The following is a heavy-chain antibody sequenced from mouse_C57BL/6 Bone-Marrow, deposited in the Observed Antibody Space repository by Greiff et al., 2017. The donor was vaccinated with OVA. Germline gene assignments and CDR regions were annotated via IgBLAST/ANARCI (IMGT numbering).Heavy chain of an antibody. CDR1: GYSFTSYW. CDR3: ARCYYGSSYWYFDV. D-gene: IGHD1-1*01. V-gene: IGHV1-69*01. CDR2: IDPSDSYT. Sequence: QVQLQQPGAELVMPGASVKLSCKASGYSFTSYWMHWVKQRPGQGLEWIGAIDPSDSYTNYNQKFKGKSTLTVDKSASTAYMQLSSLTSEDSAVYYCARCYYGSSYWYFDVWGTGTTVTVSS. J-gene: IGHJ1*03.